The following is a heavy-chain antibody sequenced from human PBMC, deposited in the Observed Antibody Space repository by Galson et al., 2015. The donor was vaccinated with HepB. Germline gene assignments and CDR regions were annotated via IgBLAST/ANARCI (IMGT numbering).Heavy chain of an antibody. V-gene: IGHV6-1*01. CDR2: TYYRSKWYN. CDR3: ARGSGRYAMDV. Sequence: CAISGDSVSSNSAAWNWIRHSPSRGLEWLGRTYYRSKWYNDYAVSVRSRITINPDTSKNQFSLQLRSMTPDDTAVYYCARGSGRYAMDVWGQGTTVTVSS. J-gene: IGHJ6*02. D-gene: IGHD3-10*01. CDR1: GDSVSSNSAA.